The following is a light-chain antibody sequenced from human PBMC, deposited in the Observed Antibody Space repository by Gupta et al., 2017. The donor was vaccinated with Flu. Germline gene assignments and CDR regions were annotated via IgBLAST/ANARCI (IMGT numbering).Light chain of an antibody. CDR3: QQYNSFPHT. CDR2: GAS. Sequence: PSTLSASVGDRVIITCRASQSLSRWLAWYQQKPGKAPKLLIYGASTLESGVPSRFSGSGSGTEFTLTITSLQPDDFATYVCQQYNSFPHTFGLGTKLETK. CDR1: QSLSRW. V-gene: IGKV1-5*03. J-gene: IGKJ2*01.